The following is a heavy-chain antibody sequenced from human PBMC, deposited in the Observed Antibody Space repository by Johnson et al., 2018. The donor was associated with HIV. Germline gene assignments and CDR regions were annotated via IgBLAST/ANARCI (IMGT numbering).Heavy chain of an antibody. Sequence: VQLMESGGGLVQPGGSLRFSCAASGFTFKSYWMRWVRQAPGKGLEWVANIKQEGSEKNYMDSVRVRFTVPGDNAKNSLYLQMNSLRAEDTAVYYCAREDGDYGDSITDDAFDIWGQGTMVTVSS. CDR2: IKQEGSEK. J-gene: IGHJ3*02. CDR1: GFTFKSYW. D-gene: IGHD4-17*01. V-gene: IGHV3-7*01. CDR3: AREDGDYGDSITDDAFDI.